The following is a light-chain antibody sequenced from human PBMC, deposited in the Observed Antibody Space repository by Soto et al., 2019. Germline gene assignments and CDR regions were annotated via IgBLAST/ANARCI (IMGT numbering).Light chain of an antibody. CDR2: DAS. J-gene: IGKJ1*01. CDR3: QQYNSYSGT. Sequence: DIQMTPSPSTLSASVGDRVTITCRASQSISSWLAWYQQKPGKAPKLLIYDASSLESGVPSRFSGSGSGTESTLTISSLQPDDFATYYCQQYNSYSGTFGQGTKVDIK. V-gene: IGKV1-5*01. CDR1: QSISSW.